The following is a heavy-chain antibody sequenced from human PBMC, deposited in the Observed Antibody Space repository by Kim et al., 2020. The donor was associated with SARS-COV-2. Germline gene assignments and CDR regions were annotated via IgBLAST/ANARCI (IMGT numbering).Heavy chain of an antibody. D-gene: IGHD5-18*01. CDR3: ARDPRYSYGGFDF. Sequence: AQTLHRRVTITTDTSTSTAYMERRGLRSDDTAVYYCARDPRYSYGGFDFWGQGTLVTVSS. J-gene: IGHJ4*02. V-gene: IGHV1-18*01.